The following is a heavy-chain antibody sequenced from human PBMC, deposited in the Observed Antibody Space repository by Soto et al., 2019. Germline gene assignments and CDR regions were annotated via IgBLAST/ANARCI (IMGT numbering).Heavy chain of an antibody. CDR3: ARGVGKQNWFDP. J-gene: IGHJ5*02. Sequence: QVQLVHSGAEVKKPGASVKVSCKASGYTFTSYDINWVRQATGQGLEWMGWMNPNSGNTGYAQKFHGRVTMNRNTSIITAYMELSSLRSEDTAVYYCARGVGKQNWFDPWGHGTLVTVSS. CDR2: MNPNSGNT. CDR1: GYTFTSYD. V-gene: IGHV1-8*01. D-gene: IGHD7-27*01.